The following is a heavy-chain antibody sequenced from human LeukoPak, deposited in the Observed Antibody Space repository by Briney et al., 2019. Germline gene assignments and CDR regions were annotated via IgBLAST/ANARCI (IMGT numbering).Heavy chain of an antibody. CDR3: ARLANVVVPAVMGSRDWFDP. Sequence: TLCVICTVSGGSINSGGYYWSWIRQHPEKGMECIGHIYDTGSTYYNPSLKSRVTMSVDTSKNQFFLKLSSVTAADTAVYYCARLANVVVPAVMGSRDWFDPWGQGTLVTVSS. D-gene: IGHD2-2*01. J-gene: IGHJ5*02. CDR2: IYDTGST. V-gene: IGHV4-31*03. CDR1: GGSINSGGYY.